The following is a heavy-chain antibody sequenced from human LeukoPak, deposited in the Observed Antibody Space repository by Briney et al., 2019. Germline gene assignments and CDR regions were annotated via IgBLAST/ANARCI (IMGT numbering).Heavy chain of an antibody. V-gene: IGHV3-30-3*01. J-gene: IGHJ4*02. CDR3: ARVPGGLEWSDFDY. CDR1: GITFSSNA. Sequence: GGSLRLSCVGSGITFSSNAMHWVRQAPGKGLEWVAVISYDGSNKYYADSVKGRFTISRDNSKNTLYLQMNSLRAEDTAIYYCARVPGGLEWSDFDYWGQGTLVTVSS. D-gene: IGHD3-3*01. CDR2: ISYDGSNK.